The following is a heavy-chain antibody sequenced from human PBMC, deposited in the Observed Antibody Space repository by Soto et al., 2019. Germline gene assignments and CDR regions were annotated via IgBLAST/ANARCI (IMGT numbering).Heavy chain of an antibody. V-gene: IGHV3-21*01. Sequence: EVQLVESGGGLVKPGGSLRLFYAASGFTFSSYSMNWVRQAPGKGLEWVSSISSSSSYIYYADSVKGRFTISRDNAKNSLYLQMNSLRAEDTAVYYCARPSVVLVPADHFYGMDVWGQGTTVTVSS. CDR3: ARPSVVLVPADHFYGMDV. CDR2: ISSSSSYI. J-gene: IGHJ6*02. D-gene: IGHD2-2*01. CDR1: GFTFSSYS.